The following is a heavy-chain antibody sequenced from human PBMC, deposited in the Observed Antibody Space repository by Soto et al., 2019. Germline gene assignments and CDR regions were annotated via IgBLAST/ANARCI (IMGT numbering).Heavy chain of an antibody. CDR2: INHSGSA. D-gene: IGHD3-10*01. CDR3: ARGLIPGSQYSGGWYYFDP. Sequence: SETLSLTCDVYGGSFSGYIWTWIRQTPGKGLQWIGQINHSGSANYNPSLKSRVTISVHTSNSQFSLELSSVTAADTAVYYCARGLIPGSQYSGGWYYFDPWGQGTQVTVSS. J-gene: IGHJ4*02. CDR1: GGSFSGYI. V-gene: IGHV4-34*01.